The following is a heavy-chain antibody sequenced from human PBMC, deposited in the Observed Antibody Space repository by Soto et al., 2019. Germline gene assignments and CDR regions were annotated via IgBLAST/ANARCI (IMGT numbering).Heavy chain of an antibody. CDR1: GFTFSSYA. CDR3: ASAAGGSGWYSDFDY. Sequence: SLRLSCAASGFTFSSYAMHWVSQAPGKGLEWVAVISYDGSNKYYADSVKGRFTISRDNSKNTLYLQMNSLRAEDTAVYYCASAAGGSGWYSDFDYWGQGTLVTVSS. J-gene: IGHJ4*02. D-gene: IGHD6-19*01. CDR2: ISYDGSNK. V-gene: IGHV3-30-3*01.